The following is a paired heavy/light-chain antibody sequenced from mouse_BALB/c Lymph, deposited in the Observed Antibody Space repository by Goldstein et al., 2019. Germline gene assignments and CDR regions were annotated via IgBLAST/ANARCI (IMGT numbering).Heavy chain of an antibody. CDR3: ARTGTGNYAMDY. CDR1: GYTFTNYW. Sequence: QVQLQQSGAELVRPGTSVKISCKASGYTFTNYWLGWVKQRPGHGLEWIGDIYPGGGYTNYNEKFKGKATLTADTSSSTAYMQLSSLTSEDSAVYFCARTGTGNYAMDYWGQGTSVTVSS. J-gene: IGHJ4*01. CDR2: IYPGGGYT. V-gene: IGHV1-63*02. D-gene: IGHD4-1*01.
Light chain of an antibody. J-gene: IGKJ1*01. CDR1: ENIYSY. Sequence: DIQMTQSPASLSASVGETVTITCRASENIYSYLAWYQQKQGKSPQLLVYNAKTLAEGVPSRFSGSGSGTQFSLKINSLQPEDFGSYYCQHHYGTPRTFGGGTKLEIK. CDR3: QHHYGTPRT. CDR2: NAK. V-gene: IGKV12-44*01.